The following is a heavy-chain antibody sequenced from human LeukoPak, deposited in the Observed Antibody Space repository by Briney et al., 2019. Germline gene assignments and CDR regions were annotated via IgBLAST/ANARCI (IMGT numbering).Heavy chain of an antibody. CDR2: INAGNGNT. J-gene: IGHJ4*02. V-gene: IGHV1-3*01. Sequence: ASVKVSCKASGYTFTGYAMHWARQAPGQRLEWMGWINAGNGNTRYSQKFQGRVTITRDTSTSTVYMELSSLRSEDTAVYYCARSIAAAGPDYWGQGTLVTVSS. D-gene: IGHD6-13*01. CDR3: ARSIAAAGPDY. CDR1: GYTFTGYA.